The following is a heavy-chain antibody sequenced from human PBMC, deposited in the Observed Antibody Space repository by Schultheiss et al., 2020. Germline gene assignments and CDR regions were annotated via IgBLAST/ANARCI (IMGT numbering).Heavy chain of an antibody. CDR2: IYYSGST. CDR1: GGSISSYY. J-gene: IGHJ4*02. Sequence: SETLSLTCTVSGGSISSYYWSWIRQPPGKGLEWIGYIYYSGSTNYNPSLKSRVTISVDTSKNQFSLKLSSVTAADTAVYYCARAPVDFWSGYYHRGFDYWGQGNLGTVSS. D-gene: IGHD3-3*01. V-gene: IGHV4-59*01. CDR3: ARAPVDFWSGYYHRGFDY.